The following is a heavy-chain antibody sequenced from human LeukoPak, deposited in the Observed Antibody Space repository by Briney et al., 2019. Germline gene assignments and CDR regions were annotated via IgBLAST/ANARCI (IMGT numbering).Heavy chain of an antibody. V-gene: IGHV4-59*02. Sequence: SETLSLTCTVSGDSVNNYYWSWIRQPPGKGLEWIGYFYSGGRFNYSPSLTSRVTMSVDTSKNQFSLKLSSVTAADTAVYYCARGPVRDFWSGYYNYYYGMDVWGQGTTVTVSS. D-gene: IGHD3-3*01. CDR3: ARGPVRDFWSGYYNYYYGMDV. J-gene: IGHJ6*02. CDR1: GDSVNNYY. CDR2: FYSGGRF.